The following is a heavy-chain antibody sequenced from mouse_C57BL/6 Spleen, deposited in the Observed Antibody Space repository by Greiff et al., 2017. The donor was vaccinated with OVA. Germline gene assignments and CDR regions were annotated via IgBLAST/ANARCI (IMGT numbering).Heavy chain of an antibody. J-gene: IGHJ4*01. CDR1: GYTFTSYW. Sequence: VQLKQSGTVLARPGASVKMSCKTSGYTFTSYWMHWVKQRPGQGLEWIGAIYPGNSDTSYNQKFKGKAKLTAVTSASTAYMELSRLTNEDSAVYYCTRYYGSSYYYAMDYWGQGTSVTVSS. V-gene: IGHV1-5*01. D-gene: IGHD1-1*01. CDR2: IYPGNSDT. CDR3: TRYYGSSYYYAMDY.